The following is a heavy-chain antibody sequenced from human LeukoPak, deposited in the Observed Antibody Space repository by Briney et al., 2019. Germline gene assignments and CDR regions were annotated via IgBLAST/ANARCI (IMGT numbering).Heavy chain of an antibody. D-gene: IGHD3-22*01. V-gene: IGHV4-34*01. CDR3: ASRARGVDYDSSGYYPVLDY. CDR1: VGSFSCYY. Sequence: SDTESLTCAVYVGSFSCYYCSWLRQPPGGARVGIGEINHSGSTNYNPSLKSRVTISVDTSKNQFSLKLSSVTAADTAVYYCASRARGVDYDSSGYYPVLDYWGQGTLVTVSS. J-gene: IGHJ4*02. CDR2: INHSGST.